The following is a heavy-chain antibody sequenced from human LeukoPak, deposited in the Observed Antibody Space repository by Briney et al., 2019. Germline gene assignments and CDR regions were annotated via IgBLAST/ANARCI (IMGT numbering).Heavy chain of an antibody. CDR3: AGHYGGNPIDY. CDR1: GFTFSSYA. CDR2: ISGSGGST. V-gene: IGHV3-23*01. J-gene: IGHJ4*02. Sequence: GGSLRLSCAASGFTFSSYAMSWVRQAPGKGLEWVSAISGSGGSTYYADSVKGRFTISRDNAKNSLYLQMNSLRAEDTAVYYCAGHYGGNPIDYWGQGTLVTVSS. D-gene: IGHD4-23*01.